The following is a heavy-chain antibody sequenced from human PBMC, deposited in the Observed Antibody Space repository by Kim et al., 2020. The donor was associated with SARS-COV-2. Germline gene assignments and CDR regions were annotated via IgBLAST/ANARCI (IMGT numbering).Heavy chain of an antibody. CDR3: ARVKYSSSLIGIYYYYGMDV. CDR1: GGTFSSYA. Sequence: SVKVSCKASGGTFSSYAISWVRQAPGQGLEWMGGIIPIFGTANYAQKFQGRVTITADESTSTAYMELSSLRSEDTAVYYCARVKYSSSLIGIYYYYGMDVWGQGTTVTVSS. V-gene: IGHV1-69*13. J-gene: IGHJ6*02. D-gene: IGHD6-13*01. CDR2: IIPIFGTA.